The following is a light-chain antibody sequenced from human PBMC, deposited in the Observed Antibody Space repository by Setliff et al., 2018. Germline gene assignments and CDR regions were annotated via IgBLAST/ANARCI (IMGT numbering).Light chain of an antibody. V-gene: IGLV2-23*02. CDR3: CSYAGSSTFV. CDR1: YSDVGKYNL. J-gene: IGLJ1*01. CDR2: DFT. Sequence: QSVLTQPASVSGSPGQSITISCTGTYSDVGKYNLVSWYQQHPGKAPKLILYDFTTRPSGVSDRFSGSKSANTASLTISGPQAEDEADYYCCSYAGSSTFVFGGGTKVTVL.